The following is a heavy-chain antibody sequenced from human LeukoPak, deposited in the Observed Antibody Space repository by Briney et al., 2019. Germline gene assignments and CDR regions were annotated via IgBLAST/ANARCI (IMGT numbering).Heavy chain of an antibody. D-gene: IGHD1-20*01. J-gene: IGHJ6*02. CDR2: IYYSGST. V-gene: IGHV4-59*01. CDR3: ARGALTGHRFPYYYYGMDV. Sequence: SETLSLTCTVSGGSISSYYCSWIRQPPGKGLEWIGYIYYSGSTNYNPSLKSRVTISVDTSKNQFSLKLSSVTAADTAVYYCARGALTGHRFPYYYYGMDVWGQGTTVTVSS. CDR1: GGSISSYY.